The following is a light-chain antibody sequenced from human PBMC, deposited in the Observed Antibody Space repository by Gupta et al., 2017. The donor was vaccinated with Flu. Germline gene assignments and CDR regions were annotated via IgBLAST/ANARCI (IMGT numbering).Light chain of an antibody. CDR1: QSVNYNY. CDR2: GAT. CDR3: QQYAISPTT. J-gene: IGKJ1*01. Sequence: ELVLTHSPGTLSLSPGESATLSCRAGQSVNYNYLAWYQHRPGQTHRLLIYGATNSATGIPDRFSGSGSGTDFTLTISRLEPEDSAVYYCQQYAISPTTFGQGTKVEIK. V-gene: IGKV3-20*01.